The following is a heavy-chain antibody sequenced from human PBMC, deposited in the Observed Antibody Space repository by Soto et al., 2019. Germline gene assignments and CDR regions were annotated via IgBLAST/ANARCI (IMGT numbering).Heavy chain of an antibody. V-gene: IGHV1-2*04. CDR3: ARTQCSSTRCYVGSWDY. D-gene: IGHD2-2*01. CDR1: GYTFTGYY. Sequence: QVQLVQSGAEVKKPGASVKVSCKASGYTFTGYYMHWVRQAPGQGLEWMGWIDPNSGGTNYAQKFQGWVTMTRDTAISTGHMELSRLRSDDTAVYYCARTQCSSTRCYVGSWDYWGQGTLVTVSA. J-gene: IGHJ4*02. CDR2: IDPNSGGT.